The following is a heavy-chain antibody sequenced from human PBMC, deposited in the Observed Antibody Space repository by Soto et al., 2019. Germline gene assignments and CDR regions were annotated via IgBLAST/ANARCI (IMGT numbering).Heavy chain of an antibody. Sequence: QVQLVQSGAEVKNPGASVKISCKASGYTFNSYGINWVRQAPGQGLEWMGWISAYNGNTNYPQKVQGRVTMTADTSTSTVYMELRSLKSDDAAMYYCARQGYSYGPGYFDFWGQGTLVTVSS. CDR3: ARQGYSYGPGYFDF. J-gene: IGHJ4*02. V-gene: IGHV1-18*01. CDR2: ISAYNGNT. CDR1: GYTFNSYG. D-gene: IGHD5-18*01.